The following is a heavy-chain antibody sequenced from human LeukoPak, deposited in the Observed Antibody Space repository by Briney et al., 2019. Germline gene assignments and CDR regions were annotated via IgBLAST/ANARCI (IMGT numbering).Heavy chain of an antibody. D-gene: IGHD3-10*01. CDR3: AREHRLLWFGDEPHPNLDYGMDV. J-gene: IGHJ6*02. CDR2: IIPIFGTA. CDR1: GGTFSSYA. Sequence: SVKVSCKASGGTFSSYAISWVRQAPGQGLEWMGGIIPIFGTANYAQKFQGRVTMTRNTSISTAYMELSSLRSEDTAVYYCAREHRLLWFGDEPHPNLDYGMDVWGQGTTVTVSS. V-gene: IGHV1-69*05.